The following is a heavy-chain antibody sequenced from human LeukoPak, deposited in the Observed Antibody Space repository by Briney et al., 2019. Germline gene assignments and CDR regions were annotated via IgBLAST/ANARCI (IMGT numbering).Heavy chain of an antibody. CDR1: GYTFTSYD. CDR2: MNPNNGNT. Sequence: ASVKVSCKTSGYTFTSYDINWVRQATGQGLEWMGWMNPNNGNTDYAQKFQGRVTMTSNTSIRTAYMELSSLKSEDTAVYYCVRSPRDSNLDYWGQGTLITVSS. D-gene: IGHD2-15*01. J-gene: IGHJ4*02. V-gene: IGHV1-8*01. CDR3: VRSPRDSNLDY.